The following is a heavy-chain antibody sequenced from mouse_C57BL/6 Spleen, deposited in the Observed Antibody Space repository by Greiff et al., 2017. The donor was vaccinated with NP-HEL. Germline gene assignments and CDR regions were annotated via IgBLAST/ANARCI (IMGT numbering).Heavy chain of an antibody. V-gene: IGHV1-61*01. CDR2: IYPSDSET. J-gene: IGHJ1*03. CDR1: GYTFTSYW. CDR3: ARGDDGSSYGYFDV. D-gene: IGHD1-1*01. Sequence: QVQLQQPGAELVRPGSSVKLSCKASGYTFTSYWMDWVKQRPGQGLEWIGNIYPSDSETHYNQKFKDKATLTVDKSSSTAYMQLSSLTSEDSAVYYCARGDDGSSYGYFDVWGTGTTVTVSS.